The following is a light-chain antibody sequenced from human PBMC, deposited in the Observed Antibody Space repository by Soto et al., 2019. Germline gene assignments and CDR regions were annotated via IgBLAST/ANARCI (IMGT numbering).Light chain of an antibody. V-gene: IGLV1-40*01. CDR2: GNS. CDR3: HSYDSSLSGGV. CDR1: SSNIGAGYD. J-gene: IGLJ2*01. Sequence: QSVLTQPPSVSGAPGQRVTISCTGSSSNIGAGYDVHWYQQLPGTAPKLLIYGNSNRTSGVPDRFSGSKSGTSASLAITGLQAEDEADYYCHSYDSSLSGGVFGGGTKLTVL.